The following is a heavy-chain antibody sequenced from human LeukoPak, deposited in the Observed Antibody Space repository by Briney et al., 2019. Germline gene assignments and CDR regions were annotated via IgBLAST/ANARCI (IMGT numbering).Heavy chain of an antibody. Sequence: RSGGSLRLSCAASGFTFSSYSMNWVRQAPGKGLEWVSSISSSSSYIYYADSVKGRFTISRDNAKNSLYLQMNSLRAEDTAVYYCARDPGTYYFDYWGQGTLVTASS. D-gene: IGHD3-10*01. CDR1: GFTFSSYS. J-gene: IGHJ4*02. CDR3: ARDPGTYYFDY. V-gene: IGHV3-21*01. CDR2: ISSSSSYI.